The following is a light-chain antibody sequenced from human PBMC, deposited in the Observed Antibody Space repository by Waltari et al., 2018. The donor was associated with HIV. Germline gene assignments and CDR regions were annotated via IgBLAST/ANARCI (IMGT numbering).Light chain of an antibody. J-gene: IGLJ2*01. V-gene: IGLV1-51*02. CDR2: ENN. CDR1: SSNLGNNF. CDR3: ETWDSSLSVVV. Sequence: QSVLTQPPSVSAAPGQKVTISCSGSSSNLGNNFVSWYQQLPGTAPKLLIYENNYRPSGIPYRFSGSKSVTSATLDISGLQTGDEATYFCETWDSSLSVVVFGGGTKLTVL.